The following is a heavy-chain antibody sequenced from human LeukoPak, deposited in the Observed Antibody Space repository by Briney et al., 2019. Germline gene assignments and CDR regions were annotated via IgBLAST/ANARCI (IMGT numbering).Heavy chain of an antibody. D-gene: IGHD2-8*02. CDR1: GYTFTGYY. CDR2: INPNSGGT. J-gene: IGHJ4*02. CDR3: ARSRELVAGFDY. Sequence: ASVKVSCMASGYTFTGYYMHWVRQAPGQGLEWMGWINPNSGGTIYAQKFQGRVTMTRDTSISTAYMELSRLRSDDTAVYYCARSRELVAGFDYWGQGTLVTVSS. V-gene: IGHV1-2*02.